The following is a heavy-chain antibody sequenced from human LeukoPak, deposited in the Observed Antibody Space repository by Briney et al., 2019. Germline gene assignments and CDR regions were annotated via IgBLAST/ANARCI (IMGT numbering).Heavy chain of an antibody. CDR3: AKPSGGSGGYYYVALDY. CDR2: IRYDGSNK. Sequence: GGSLRLXCAASGFTFSSYGMHWVRQAPGKGLEWVAFIRYDGSNKYYADSVKGRFTISRDNSKNTLYLQMNSLRAEDTAVYYCAKPSGGSGGYYYVALDYWGQGTLVTVPS. V-gene: IGHV3-30*02. CDR1: GFTFSSYG. J-gene: IGHJ4*02. D-gene: IGHD3-22*01.